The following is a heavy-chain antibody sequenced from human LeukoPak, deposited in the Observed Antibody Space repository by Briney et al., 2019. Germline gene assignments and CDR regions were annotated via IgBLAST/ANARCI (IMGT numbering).Heavy chain of an antibody. CDR1: GYTFTSYG. Sequence: EASVKVSCKASGYTFTSYGISWVRQAPGRGLEWMGWISAYNGNTNYAQKLQGRVTTTTDTSTSTAYMELRSLRSDDTAVYYCARRNYYDTSGYSYYFDYRGQGTLVTVSS. CDR3: ARRNYYDTSGYSYYFDY. V-gene: IGHV1-18*01. CDR2: ISAYNGNT. D-gene: IGHD3-22*01. J-gene: IGHJ4*02.